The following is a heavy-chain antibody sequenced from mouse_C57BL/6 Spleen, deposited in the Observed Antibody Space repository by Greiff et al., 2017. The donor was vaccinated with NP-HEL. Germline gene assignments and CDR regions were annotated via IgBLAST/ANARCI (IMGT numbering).Heavy chain of an antibody. CDR3: ARAGDSSGTPFAY. D-gene: IGHD3-2*02. Sequence: QVQLQQPGAELVKPGASVKLSCKASGYTFTSYWMHWVKQRPGQGLEWIGVIYPNSGSTNYNEQFKSKATLPVDQSSHTAYMQLSSLTSEDSAVYYCARAGDSSGTPFAYWGQGTLVTVSA. CDR2: IYPNSGST. J-gene: IGHJ3*01. V-gene: IGHV1-64*01. CDR1: GYTFTSYW.